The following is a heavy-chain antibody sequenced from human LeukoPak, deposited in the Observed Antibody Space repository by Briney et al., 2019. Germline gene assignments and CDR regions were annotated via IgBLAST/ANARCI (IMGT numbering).Heavy chain of an antibody. D-gene: IGHD6-13*01. CDR3: ARRRSSWYYVDF. CDR1: GGSISSSNW. Sequence: SGTLSLTCAVSGGSISSSNWWSWVRQPPGKGLEWIGEIYHSGSTNYNPSLKSRVTISVDTSKNQFSLKLSSVTAADTAVYYCARRRSSWYYVDFWGQGTLVTVSS. CDR2: IYHSGST. J-gene: IGHJ4*02. V-gene: IGHV4-4*02.